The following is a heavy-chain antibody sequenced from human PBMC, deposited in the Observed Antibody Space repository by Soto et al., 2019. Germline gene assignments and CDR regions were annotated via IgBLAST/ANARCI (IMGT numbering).Heavy chain of an antibody. CDR3: AAIRLGMDV. J-gene: IGHJ6*04. V-gene: IGHV3-72*01. Sequence: GGSLRLSCAVSGFAFSDHQMDWVRQAPGKGLEWVGRSRDKGEAYSTVYAASVEGRFTISRDDSKNTLYLQMNSLKTEDTAVYYCAAIRLGMDVWGKGTTVTVSS. CDR2: SRDKGEAYST. CDR1: GFAFSDHQ.